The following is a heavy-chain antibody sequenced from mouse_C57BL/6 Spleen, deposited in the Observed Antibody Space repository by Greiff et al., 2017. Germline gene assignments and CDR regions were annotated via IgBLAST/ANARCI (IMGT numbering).Heavy chain of an antibody. J-gene: IGHJ2*01. V-gene: IGHV1-64*01. CDR2: IHPNSGST. CDR1: GYTFTSYW. D-gene: IGHD1-1*01. CDR3: ARSGSSYFDY. Sequence: VQLQQPGAELVKPGASVKLSCKASGYTFTSYWMHWVKQRPGQGLEWIGMIHPNSGSTNYNEKFKSKATLTVYKSSSTAYMQLSSLTSEDSAVYYCARSGSSYFDYWGQGTTLTVSS.